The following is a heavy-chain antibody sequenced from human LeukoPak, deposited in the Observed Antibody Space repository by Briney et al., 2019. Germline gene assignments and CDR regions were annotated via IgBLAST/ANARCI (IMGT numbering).Heavy chain of an antibody. CDR2: IYYSGST. V-gene: IGHV4-31*03. D-gene: IGHD3-10*01. CDR1: GGSISSGGYY. Sequence: SETLSLACTVSGGSISSGGYYWSWIRQHPGKGLEWIGYIYYSGSTYYNRSLKSRVTITVDTSKNQFSLKLSSVTAAETAVYYCVTSPYYGSGSYLSGKWFDPWGQGTLVTVSS. CDR3: VTSPYYGSGSYLSGKWFDP. J-gene: IGHJ5*02.